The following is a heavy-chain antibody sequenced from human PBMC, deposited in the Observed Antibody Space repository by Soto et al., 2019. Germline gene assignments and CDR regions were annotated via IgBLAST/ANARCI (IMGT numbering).Heavy chain of an antibody. V-gene: IGHV4-39*01. CDR3: ASGANTLDISTSSQYYYYYYGMDV. CDR1: GGSISSSSYY. D-gene: IGHD2-2*01. CDR2: IYYSGST. J-gene: IGHJ6*02. Sequence: QLQLQESGPGLVKPSETLSLTCTVSGGSISSSSYYWGWIRQPPGKGLEWIGSIYYSGSTYYNPSLKSRVTISVDTSKNQFSLKLSSVTAADTAVYYCASGANTLDISTSSQYYYYYYGMDVWGQGTTVTVSS.